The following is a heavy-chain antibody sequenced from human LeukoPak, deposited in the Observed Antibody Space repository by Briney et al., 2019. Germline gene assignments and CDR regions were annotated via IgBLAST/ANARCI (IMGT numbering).Heavy chain of an antibody. CDR3: ARDSNRILGLFDY. CDR2: ISSRSDSE. J-gene: IGHJ4*02. D-gene: IGHD2/OR15-2a*01. CDR1: GFTFGTYG. V-gene: IGHV3-48*01. Sequence: PGGSLRLSCASSGFTFGTYGMNWVRQAPEKGLEWVSYISSRSDSENYADSVKGRFTISRDNIRNLLYLQMNSLRAEDTAVYFCARDSNRILGLFDYWGQGTLATISS.